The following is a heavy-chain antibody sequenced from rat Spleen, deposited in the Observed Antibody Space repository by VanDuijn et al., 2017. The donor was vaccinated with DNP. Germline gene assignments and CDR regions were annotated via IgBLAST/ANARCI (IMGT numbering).Heavy chain of an antibody. CDR1: GFIFSNYW. V-gene: IGHV5-31*01. CDR2: IPNTGDSC. J-gene: IGHJ2*01. Sequence: EVQLVESGGGLVQPGRSLKLSCVASGFIFSNYWMTWIRQAPGKGLEWVASIPNTGDSCYYSDSVKGRFSISRDNAKSTLYLQMDSLRSEDTATYYCARLRGGYPFDYWGQGVMVTVSS. D-gene: IGHD1-11*01. CDR3: ARLRGGYPFDY.